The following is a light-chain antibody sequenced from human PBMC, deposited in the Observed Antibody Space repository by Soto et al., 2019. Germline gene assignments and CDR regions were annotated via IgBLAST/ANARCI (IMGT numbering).Light chain of an antibody. Sequence: AIRMTQSPSSLSASTRDRVTITCRASQGISTSLAWYQVKPGKAPKLLIYAASTLESGVPSRFSATVSGTEFSLTITSLQPEDFATYYCQQLFDSPITFGQGTRLEIK. CDR1: QGISTS. J-gene: IGKJ5*01. CDR3: QQLFDSPIT. CDR2: AAS. V-gene: IGKV1-8*01.